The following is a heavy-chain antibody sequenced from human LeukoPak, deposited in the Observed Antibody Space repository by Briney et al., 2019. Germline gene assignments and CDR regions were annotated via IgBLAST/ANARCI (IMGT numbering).Heavy chain of an antibody. J-gene: IGHJ4*02. Sequence: GRSLRLSCAASGFTFSSYGMHWVRQAPGKGLEWVAVIWYDGSNKYYADSVKGRFTIPRDNSKNTLYLQMNSLRAEDTAVYYCARERIAAAGIFDYWGQGTLVTVSS. CDR1: GFTFSSYG. D-gene: IGHD6-13*01. CDR2: IWYDGSNK. V-gene: IGHV3-33*01. CDR3: ARERIAAAGIFDY.